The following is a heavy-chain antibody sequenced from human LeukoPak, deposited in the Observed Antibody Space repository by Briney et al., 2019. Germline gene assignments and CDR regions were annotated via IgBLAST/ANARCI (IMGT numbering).Heavy chain of an antibody. J-gene: IGHJ6*03. CDR1: GGSISSSSYY. CDR2: IYYSGST. Sequence: PSETLSLTCTVSGGSISSSSYYWGWIRQPPGKGLEWIGSIYYSGSTYYNPSLKSRVTISVDTSKNQFSLKLSSVTAADTAVYHCARDLVGATDYYYYYMDVWGKGTTVTVSS. CDR3: ARDLVGATDYYYYYMDV. D-gene: IGHD1-26*01. V-gene: IGHV4-39*02.